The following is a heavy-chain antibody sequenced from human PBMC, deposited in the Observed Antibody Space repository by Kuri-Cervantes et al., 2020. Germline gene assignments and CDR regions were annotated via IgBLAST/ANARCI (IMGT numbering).Heavy chain of an antibody. CDR3: AKLGYGDYTSLDAFDI. CDR2: ISWNSGSI. CDR1: GFTFSSYW. J-gene: IGHJ3*02. D-gene: IGHD4-17*01. Sequence: SLKISCAASGFTFSSYWMSWVRQAPGKGLEWVSGISWNSGSIGYADSVKGRFTISRDNAKNSLYLQMNSLRAEDTAVYYCAKLGYGDYTSLDAFDIWGQGTMVTVSS. V-gene: IGHV3-9*01.